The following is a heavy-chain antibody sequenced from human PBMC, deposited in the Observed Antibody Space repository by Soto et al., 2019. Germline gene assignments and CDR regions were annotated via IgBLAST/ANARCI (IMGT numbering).Heavy chain of an antibody. J-gene: IGHJ3*01. Sequence: GGSLRLSCVGSGFSFSRYALFWVRQAPGKGLEWVSGINSDGITKSYADSVKGRFTISRDNAKNTLYLQMNSLRAEDTALYFCVRDRGYPDPFDVWGRGNMVTVSS. D-gene: IGHD1-1*01. CDR2: INSDGITK. V-gene: IGHV3-74*01. CDR3: VRDRGYPDPFDV. CDR1: GFSFSRYA.